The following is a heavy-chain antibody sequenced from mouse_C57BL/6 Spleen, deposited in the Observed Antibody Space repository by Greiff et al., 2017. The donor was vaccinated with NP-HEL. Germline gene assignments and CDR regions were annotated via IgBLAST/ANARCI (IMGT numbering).Heavy chain of an antibody. CDR2: IDPSDSYT. CDR3: ARIFIDGSSPWYFDV. V-gene: IGHV1-69*01. J-gene: IGHJ1*03. Sequence: VKLQQPGAELVMPGASVKLSCKASGYTFTSYWMHWVKQRPGQGLEWIGEIDPSDSYTNYNQKFKGKSTLTVDKSSSTAYMQLSSLTSEDSAVYYCARIFIDGSSPWYFDVWGTGTTVTVSS. D-gene: IGHD1-1*01. CDR1: GYTFTSYW.